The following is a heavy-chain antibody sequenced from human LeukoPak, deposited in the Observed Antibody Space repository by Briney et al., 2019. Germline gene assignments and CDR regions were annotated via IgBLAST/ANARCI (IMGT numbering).Heavy chain of an antibody. Sequence: SETLSLTCTVSGGSISSSSYYWGWIRQPPGKGLEWIGSIYYSGSTYYNPSLKSRVTISVDTSKNQFSLKLSSVTAADTAVYYCARQSIAVAGWGNWGQGTLVTVSS. CDR3: ARQSIAVAGWGN. J-gene: IGHJ4*02. CDR1: GGSISSSSYY. D-gene: IGHD6-19*01. CDR2: IYYSGST. V-gene: IGHV4-39*01.